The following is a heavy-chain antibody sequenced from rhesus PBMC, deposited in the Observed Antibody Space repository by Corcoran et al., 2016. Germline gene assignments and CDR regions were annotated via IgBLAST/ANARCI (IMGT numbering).Heavy chain of an antibody. CDR3: AKNRYSGSFYDY. J-gene: IGHJ4*01. D-gene: IGHD6-25*01. CDR2: IDGDSAGT. Sequence: QVQLQESGPGLVKPSETLSLTCTVSGGSISGYYWSWIRQPPGKGLEWIGNIDGDSAGTNHNPSLTSRVTISKDTSKNQFSLKLSSVTAADTAVYYCAKNRYSGSFYDYWGQGVLVTVSS. CDR1: GGSISGYY. V-gene: IGHV4-81*01.